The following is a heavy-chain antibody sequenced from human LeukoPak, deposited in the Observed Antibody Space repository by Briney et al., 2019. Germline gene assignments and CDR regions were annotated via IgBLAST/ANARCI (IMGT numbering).Heavy chain of an antibody. CDR1: GGSISSNTYY. Sequence: SETLSLTCTVYGGSISSNTYYWGWIRQPPGKGLEWIGSIYYSGSTYYNPSLKSRVTISVDTSKNQFSLKLSSVTAADTAVYYCARVVGIAAAGYFDYWGQGTLVTVSS. J-gene: IGHJ4*02. V-gene: IGHV4-39*07. D-gene: IGHD6-13*01. CDR3: ARVVGIAAAGYFDY. CDR2: IYYSGST.